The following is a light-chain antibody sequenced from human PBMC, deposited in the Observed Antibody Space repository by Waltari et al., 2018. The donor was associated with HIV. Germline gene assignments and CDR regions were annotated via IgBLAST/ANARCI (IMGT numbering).Light chain of an antibody. CDR1: TNDISTYNL. Sequence: QSALTQPASVSGSPVQSIPLSCTGPTNDISTYNLVSWYQQSPGGAPKPIIFEVNSRPSGISDRFSGSKSGDTASLTISGLQAEDEAVYFCSSYTTRASVVFGGGTKLTVL. V-gene: IGLV2-14*01. CDR3: SSYTTRASVV. J-gene: IGLJ2*01. CDR2: EVN.